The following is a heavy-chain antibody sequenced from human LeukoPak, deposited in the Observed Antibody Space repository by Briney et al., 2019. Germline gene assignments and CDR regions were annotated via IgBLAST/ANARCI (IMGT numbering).Heavy chain of an antibody. CDR1: GFTFSDYY. V-gene: IGHV3-11*01. CDR3: ARDSIVRGNIGNDMDV. Sequence: PGGSLRLSCAASGFTFSDYYMSWIRQAPGKGLEWVSYISHSGRTMYYADSMKGRFTISRDNAKNSLYLQMNSLRAGDTAVYYCARDSIVRGNIGNDMDVWGKGTTVTVSS. J-gene: IGHJ6*03. CDR2: ISHSGRTM. D-gene: IGHD2-8*01.